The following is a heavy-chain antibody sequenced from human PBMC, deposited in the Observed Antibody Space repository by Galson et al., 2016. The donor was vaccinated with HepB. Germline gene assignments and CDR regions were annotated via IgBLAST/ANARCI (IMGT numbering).Heavy chain of an antibody. V-gene: IGHV6-1*01. CDR1: GDSVYNNGAA. CDR3: ARVVMLGRGMDV. J-gene: IGHJ6*02. D-gene: IGHD3-10*01. Sequence: CAISGDSVYNNGAAWVWIRQSPSRGLGWLGRTFYRSTWENHYTGSVRNRITISPDTSRNQFSLHLNSVTPEDTAVYYCARVVMLGRGMDVWGQGTTVTVSS. CDR2: TFYRSTWEN.